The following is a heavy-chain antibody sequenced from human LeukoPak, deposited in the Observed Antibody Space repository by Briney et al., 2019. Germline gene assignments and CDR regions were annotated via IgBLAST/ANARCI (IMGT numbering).Heavy chain of an antibody. D-gene: IGHD6-19*01. CDR2: ISGGGEST. V-gene: IGHV3-23*01. CDR1: EFTFSSHA. J-gene: IGHJ4*02. CDR3: ARDSNGPAL. Sequence: GGSLRLSCVASEFTFSSHAMNWVRQAPGKGLEWVSSISGGGESTYYADSVKGRFTISRDSSKNTLYLQMNSLRADDTAVYYCARDSNGPALWGQGTLVIVSS.